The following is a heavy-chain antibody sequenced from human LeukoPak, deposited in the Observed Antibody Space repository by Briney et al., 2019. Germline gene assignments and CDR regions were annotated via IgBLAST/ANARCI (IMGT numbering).Heavy chain of an antibody. CDR2: ISNDGRST. CDR3: AREDPTTVTFYFDY. Sequence: GGSLRLSCAASTFTFSTYWMNWVRQVPGKGLVWLSRISNDGRSTSYADSVKGRFTISRDNAKNTLYLQMNSPRAEDTAVYYCAREDPTTVTFYFDYWGLGTMVAVSS. CDR1: TFTFSTYW. V-gene: IGHV3-74*01. J-gene: IGHJ4*02. D-gene: IGHD4-11*01.